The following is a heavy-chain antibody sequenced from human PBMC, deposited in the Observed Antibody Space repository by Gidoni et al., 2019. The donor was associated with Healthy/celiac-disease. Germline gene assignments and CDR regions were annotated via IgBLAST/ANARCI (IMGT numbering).Heavy chain of an antibody. CDR3: ARGLTQWLATKDAFDI. Sequence: QVQLQESGPGLVKPSETLSLTCTVAGGPISSYYWCWIRQPAGKGLEWIGRIYTSGSTNYNPSLKSRVTMSVDTSKNQFSLKLSSVTAADTAVYYCARGLTQWLATKDAFDIWGQGTMVTVSS. D-gene: IGHD6-19*01. V-gene: IGHV4-4*07. CDR2: IYTSGST. J-gene: IGHJ3*02. CDR1: GGPISSYY.